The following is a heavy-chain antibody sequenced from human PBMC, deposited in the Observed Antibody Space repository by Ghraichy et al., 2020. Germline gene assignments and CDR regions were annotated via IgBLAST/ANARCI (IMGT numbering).Heavy chain of an antibody. CDR2: IYHSGST. CDR1: GCSISSSNW. D-gene: IGHD3-22*01. Sequence: SETLSLTCAVSGCSISSSNWWSWVRQPPGKGLEWIGEIYHSGSTNYNPSLKSRVTISVDKSKNQFSLKLSSVTAADTAVYYCARVRGDLVVITNNFDYWGQGTLVTVSS. V-gene: IGHV4-4*02. CDR3: ARVRGDLVVITNNFDY. J-gene: IGHJ4*02.